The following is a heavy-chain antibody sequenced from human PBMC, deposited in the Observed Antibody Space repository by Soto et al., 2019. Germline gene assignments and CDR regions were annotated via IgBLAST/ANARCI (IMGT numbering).Heavy chain of an antibody. CDR2: INQAGSDK. J-gene: IGHJ3*02. Sequence: EVHLVESGGGLVQPGGALTLSCAVSGFTFPNYRMTWVRQAPGKGLEWVANINQAGSDKYYVDSVKGRFTISRDDAKNSLYLQMSSLRAEDTAVYYCARISATSGGAFDIWGQGTMVTVSS. CDR1: GFTFPNYR. D-gene: IGHD1-26*01. CDR3: ARISATSGGAFDI. V-gene: IGHV3-7*01.